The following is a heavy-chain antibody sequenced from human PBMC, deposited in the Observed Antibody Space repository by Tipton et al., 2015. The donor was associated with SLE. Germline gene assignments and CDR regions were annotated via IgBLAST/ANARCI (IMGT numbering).Heavy chain of an antibody. CDR3: ARGIDPTSSRISDY. J-gene: IGHJ4*02. Sequence: QLVQSGGGVVQPGRSLRLSCAASGFTFRNYWMHWIRQAPGKGLVWVSRINEDGTITSYEDSVKGRFTISRDNAKNILYLQMNSLRVEDTALYFCARGIDPTSSRISDYWGQGTLLSVSS. CDR2: INEDGTIT. CDR1: GFTFRNYW. D-gene: IGHD2-2*01. V-gene: IGHV3-74*02.